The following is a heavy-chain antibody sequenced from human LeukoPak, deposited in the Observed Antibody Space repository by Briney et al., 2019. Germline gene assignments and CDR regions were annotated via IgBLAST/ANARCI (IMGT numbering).Heavy chain of an antibody. CDR1: GFTFSSYA. D-gene: IGHD4-11*01. J-gene: IGHJ6*03. CDR2: IRYDGSNK. Sequence: QTGGSLRLSCAASGFTFSSYAMHWVRQAPGKGLEWVAFIRYDGSNKYYADSVKGRFTISRDNSKNTLYVQMNSLRAEDTAVYYCAKDESDTVTSYNYYYMDVWGKGTTVTVSS. CDR3: AKDESDTVTSYNYYYMDV. V-gene: IGHV3-30*02.